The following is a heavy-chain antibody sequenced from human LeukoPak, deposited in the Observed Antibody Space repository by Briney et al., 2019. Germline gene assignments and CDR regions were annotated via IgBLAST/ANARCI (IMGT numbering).Heavy chain of an antibody. J-gene: IGHJ4*02. D-gene: IGHD2-2*01. V-gene: IGHV3-23*01. Sequence: GGSLRLSCAASGFTFSSYGMSWVRQAPGKGLEWVSAISATGGTTYYADSVKGRFTISRDNSKNTLYLQMNSLRAEDTAVYYCVKHSAPVLAAARFDYWGQGTLVTVSS. CDR1: GFTFSSYG. CDR3: VKHSAPVLAAARFDY. CDR2: ISATGGTT.